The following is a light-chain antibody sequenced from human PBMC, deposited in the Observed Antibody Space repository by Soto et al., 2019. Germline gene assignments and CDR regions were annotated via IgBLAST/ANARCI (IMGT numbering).Light chain of an antibody. Sequence: EIALTQSPDTLSLSPGERLTLSCRASQSVSDNYLAWYQQKPGQAPRLLIYAASSRATGIPDRFSGSGSGTAFTLTITSLEPEDFAVDYCQQYGTSPITFGRGTRLEIK. V-gene: IGKV3-20*01. CDR3: QQYGTSPIT. CDR1: QSVSDNY. CDR2: AAS. J-gene: IGKJ5*01.